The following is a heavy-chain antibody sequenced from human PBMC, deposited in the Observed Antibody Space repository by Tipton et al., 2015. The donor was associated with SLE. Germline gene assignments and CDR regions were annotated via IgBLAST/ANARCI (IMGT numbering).Heavy chain of an antibody. J-gene: IGHJ4*02. D-gene: IGHD1-7*01. Sequence: TLSLTCNVSGGSISSSNWWSWVRQPPGKGLEWIGEIYHSGSTNYNPSLKSRVTISVDKSKNQFSLKLSSVTAADTAVYYCARETGTRGDYFDYWGQGTLVTVSS. CDR3: ARETGTRGDYFDY. CDR2: IYHSGST. V-gene: IGHV4-4*02. CDR1: GGSISSSNW.